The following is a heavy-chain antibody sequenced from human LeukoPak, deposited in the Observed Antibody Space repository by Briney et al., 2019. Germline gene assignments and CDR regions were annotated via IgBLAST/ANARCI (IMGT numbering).Heavy chain of an antibody. D-gene: IGHD2-15*01. V-gene: IGHV4-39*01. Sequence: PSETLSLTCTVSGGSISSGSYYWGWIRQPPGKGLEWIGSIYYSGSTYYNPSLKSRVTISVDTSKNQFSLKLSSVTAADTAVYYCARVEVVVAATDYWGQGTLVTVSS. CDR3: ARVEVVVAATDY. CDR1: GGSISSGSYY. CDR2: IYYSGST. J-gene: IGHJ4*02.